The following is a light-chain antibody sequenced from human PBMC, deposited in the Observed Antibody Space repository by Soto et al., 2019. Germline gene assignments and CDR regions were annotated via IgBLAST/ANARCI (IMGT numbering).Light chain of an antibody. V-gene: IGKV1-5*01. CDR2: DAS. CDR3: QQYNSYSQT. CDR1: QSISSW. J-gene: IGKJ1*01. Sequence: DIQMTQSPSTLSASVRDRVTITCRASQSISSWLAWYQQRPGKAPKLLIYDASSLESGVPSRFSGSGSGTEFTLTISSLQPDDFATYYCQQYNSYSQTFGQGTKVDIK.